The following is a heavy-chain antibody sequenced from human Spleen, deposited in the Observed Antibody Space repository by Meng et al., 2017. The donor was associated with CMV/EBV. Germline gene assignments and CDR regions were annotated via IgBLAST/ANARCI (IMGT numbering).Heavy chain of an antibody. V-gene: IGHV3-23*01. CDR1: GFRFSGYT. J-gene: IGHJ4*02. Sequence: PGFRFSGYTMPWVRQAPGGGLEWVSTLTSGGGAFYADSVKGRFTISRDNSKNTLYLQMNSLRAEDTALFYCAKDLNYGGISGLDYWGQGTLVTVSS. CDR2: LTSGGGA. CDR3: AKDLNYGGISGLDY. D-gene: IGHD2-21*01.